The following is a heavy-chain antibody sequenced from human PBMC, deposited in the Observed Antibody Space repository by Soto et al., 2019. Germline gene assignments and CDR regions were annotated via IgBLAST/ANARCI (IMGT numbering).Heavy chain of an antibody. D-gene: IGHD3-10*01. CDR2: IYYSGTT. Sequence: SETLSLTCTVSGGSIRSGDYYWSWIRQPPGKGLEWIGYIYYSGTTYYNPSLKSRVTISVDTSKNRFSLKLSSVTAADTAVYYCARGPNYYNSARGWFDPWGHGTLVTVSS. CDR3: ARGPNYYNSARGWFDP. CDR1: GGSIRSGDYY. J-gene: IGHJ5*02. V-gene: IGHV4-30-4*01.